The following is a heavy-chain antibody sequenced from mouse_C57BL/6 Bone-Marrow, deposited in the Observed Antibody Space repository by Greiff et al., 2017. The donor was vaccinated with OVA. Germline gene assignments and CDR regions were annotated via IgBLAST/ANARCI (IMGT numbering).Heavy chain of an antibody. Sequence: QVQLKQPGAELVKPGASVKLSCKASGYTFTSYWLQWVKQRPGQGLEWIGEIDPSDSYTNYNQKFKGKATLTVDTSSSTDYMQLSSLTSEDSAVYYGASYDYDGWFAYWGQGTLVTGSA. V-gene: IGHV1-50*01. CDR2: IDPSDSYT. CDR3: ASYDYDGWFAY. D-gene: IGHD2-4*01. CDR1: GYTFTSYW. J-gene: IGHJ3*01.